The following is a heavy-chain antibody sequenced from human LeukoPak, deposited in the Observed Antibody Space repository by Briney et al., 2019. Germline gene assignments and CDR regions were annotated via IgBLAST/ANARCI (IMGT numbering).Heavy chain of an antibody. Sequence: SETLSLTCTVSGGSISSYYWSWIRQPPGKGLEWIGNIYYSESTNYNPSLKSRVTISVDTSKNQFSLKLSSVTAADTAVYYCARDYTYGPHYLDYWGQGTLVTVSS. CDR3: ARDYTYGPHYLDY. CDR2: IYYSEST. CDR1: GGSISSYY. J-gene: IGHJ4*02. D-gene: IGHD5-18*01. V-gene: IGHV4-59*01.